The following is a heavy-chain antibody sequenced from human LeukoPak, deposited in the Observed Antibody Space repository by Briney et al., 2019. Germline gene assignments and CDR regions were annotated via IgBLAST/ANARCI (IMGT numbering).Heavy chain of an antibody. CDR3: ARDSGSYYSNFDY. CDR2: IKQDGSEK. CDR1: GFTFSSYA. V-gene: IGHV3-7*01. D-gene: IGHD1-26*01. Sequence: GGSLRLSCAASGFTFSSYAMSWVRQAPGKGLEWVANIKQDGSEKYYVDSVKGRFTISRDNAKNSLYLQMNSLRAEDTAVYYCARDSGSYYSNFDYWGQGTLVTVSS. J-gene: IGHJ4*02.